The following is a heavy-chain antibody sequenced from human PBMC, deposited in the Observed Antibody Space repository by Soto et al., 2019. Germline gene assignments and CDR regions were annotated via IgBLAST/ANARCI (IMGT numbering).Heavy chain of an antibody. J-gene: IGHJ2*01. V-gene: IGHV1-18*01. Sequence: QVQLVQSGGEVKKPGASVKVSCQASGYTFRDYAISWVRQAPGQGLEWMGWISASTRNTDQAQNFQGRVIMTLDTSTNTAYMELRSLRSDDTAVYYCVRCYCRVGSCYACWHFDLWGRGTLVTVSS. D-gene: IGHD2-15*01. CDR1: GYTFRDYA. CDR2: ISASTRNT. CDR3: VRCYCRVGSCYACWHFDL.